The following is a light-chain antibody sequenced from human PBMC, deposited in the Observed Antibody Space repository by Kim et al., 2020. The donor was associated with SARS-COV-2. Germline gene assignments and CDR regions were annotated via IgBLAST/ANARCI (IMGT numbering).Light chain of an antibody. CDR2: YDS. CDR1: NIGSKS. CDR3: QAWDSSSDQLV. J-gene: IGLJ3*02. Sequence: SYELTQPPSVSVAPGKTARITCGGNNIGSKSVHWYQQKPGQAPVLVIYYDSDRPSGIPERFSGSNSGNTATLTISRVEAGDEADYYCQAWDSSSDQLVFG. V-gene: IGLV3-21*04.